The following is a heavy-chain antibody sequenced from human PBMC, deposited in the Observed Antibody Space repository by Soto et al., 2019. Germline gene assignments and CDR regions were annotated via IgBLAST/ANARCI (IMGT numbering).Heavy chain of an antibody. Sequence: SETLSLTCTVSGGSISSGGYYWSWIRQHPGKGLEWIGYIYYSGSTYYNPSLKSRVTISVDTSKNQFSLKLSSVTAADTAVYYCARVIRELVWFDYWGQGTLVTV. J-gene: IGHJ4*02. CDR3: ARVIRELVWFDY. D-gene: IGHD1-26*01. CDR1: GGSISSGGYY. CDR2: IYYSGST. V-gene: IGHV4-31*03.